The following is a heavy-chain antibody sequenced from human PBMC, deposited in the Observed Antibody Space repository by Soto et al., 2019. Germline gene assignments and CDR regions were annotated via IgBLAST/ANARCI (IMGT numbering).Heavy chain of an antibody. V-gene: IGHV3-15*01. J-gene: IGHJ4*02. D-gene: IGHD2-15*01. CDR3: TKVLGYCSGGNCFTFDY. CDR1: GFPFSKAW. Sequence: EVQLVESGGGLVKPGGSLRLSCAASGFPFSKAWMSWVRQVPGKGLEWVGRIKSKADGGTTDYAAPVKGRVTISSDDSSNTLYLQMNSLKTEDTAVYYCTKVLGYCSGGNCFTFDYWGQGAVVTVSS. CDR2: IKSKADGGTT.